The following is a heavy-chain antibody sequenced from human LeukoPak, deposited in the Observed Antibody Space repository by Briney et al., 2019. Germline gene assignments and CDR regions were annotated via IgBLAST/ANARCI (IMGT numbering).Heavy chain of an antibody. J-gene: IGHJ6*03. CDR2: IHYSGST. CDR3: ARRGSHYYCYMDV. D-gene: IGHD6-6*01. V-gene: IGHV4-59*08. Sequence: PSETLSLTCTLSGGSISNFYWSWIRQSPEKGLEWVGQIHYSGSTTYNPSLESRITISVDTSENQLSLKLSSVTAADTAIYYCARRGSHYYCYMDVWGKGTTVTVSS. CDR1: GGSISNFY.